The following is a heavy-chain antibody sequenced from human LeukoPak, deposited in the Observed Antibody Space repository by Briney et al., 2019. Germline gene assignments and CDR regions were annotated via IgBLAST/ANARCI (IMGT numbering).Heavy chain of an antibody. CDR2: INHSGST. Sequence: PSETLSLTCTVSGVSLSGYYWTWIRQPPGKGLEWIGEINHSGSTNYNPSLKSRVTISVDTSRKQFFLRLSSVTAADTAMYYCARVRSTSCYDYWGQGTLVTVSS. CDR1: GVSLSGYY. J-gene: IGHJ4*02. D-gene: IGHD2-2*01. CDR3: ARVRSTSCYDY. V-gene: IGHV4-34*01.